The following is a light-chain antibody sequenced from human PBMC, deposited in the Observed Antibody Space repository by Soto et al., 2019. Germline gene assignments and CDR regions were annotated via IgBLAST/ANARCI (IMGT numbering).Light chain of an antibody. J-gene: IGLJ2*01. Sequence: QSALTQPASVSGSPGQSITISCSGTSSDVGGYNYVSWYQLHPGKAPKLMIYEVSSRPSGVSNRFSGSKSGNTASLTISGLQAGDEADYYCSSYTSNSTLVVFGGGTKLTVL. CDR2: EVS. CDR1: SSDVGGYNY. CDR3: SSYTSNSTLVV. V-gene: IGLV2-14*01.